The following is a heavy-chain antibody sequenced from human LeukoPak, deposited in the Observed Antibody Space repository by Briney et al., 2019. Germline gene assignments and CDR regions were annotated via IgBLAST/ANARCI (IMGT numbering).Heavy chain of an antibody. Sequence: GGSLRLSCAASGFTLDDYAMHWVRQAPGKGLEWVSDISWNSGSIGYAGSVKGRFTISRDNAKNSLYLQMNSLRAEDTALYYCAKDIKGVYSYFFDYWGQGTLVTVSS. V-gene: IGHV3-9*01. CDR1: GFTLDDYA. CDR3: AKDIKGVYSYFFDY. D-gene: IGHD5-18*01. J-gene: IGHJ4*02. CDR2: ISWNSGSI.